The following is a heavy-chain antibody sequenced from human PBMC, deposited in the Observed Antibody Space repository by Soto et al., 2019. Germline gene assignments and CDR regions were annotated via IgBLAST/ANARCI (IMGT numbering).Heavy chain of an antibody. CDR3: ARTSRFAY. Sequence: QVLLQQWGAGLLKPSETLSLTCAVYGGSFRDYYWSWIRQPPGKGLEWIGEINHSGSTNYNPSLKSRVTISVDPSKSQFSLRLSSVTAADTAVYYCARTSRFAYWGQGTLVTVSS. CDR1: GGSFRDYY. J-gene: IGHJ4*02. V-gene: IGHV4-34*01. D-gene: IGHD6-6*01. CDR2: INHSGST.